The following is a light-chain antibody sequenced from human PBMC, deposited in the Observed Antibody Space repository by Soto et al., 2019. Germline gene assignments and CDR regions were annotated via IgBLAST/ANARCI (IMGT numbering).Light chain of an antibody. CDR1: SRGYNF. J-gene: IGLJ2*01. V-gene: IGLV2-23*01. Sequence: QSVLTQPASVSGAPGQLITISCTGTSRGYNFVSWYQQHPGKAPKLLIYEDSKRPSGVSNRFSGSKSGNTASLTISGLQAEDEADYYCCSYAGSSTLVFGGGTKVTVL. CDR3: CSYAGSSTLV. CDR2: EDS.